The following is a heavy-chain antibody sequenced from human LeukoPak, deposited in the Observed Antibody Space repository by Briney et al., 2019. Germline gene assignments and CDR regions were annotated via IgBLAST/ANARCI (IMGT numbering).Heavy chain of an antibody. J-gene: IGHJ5*02. V-gene: IGHV4-31*03. CDR2: IYYSGST. CDR3: ARGPITIFRVVPFDP. CDR1: GGSISSGGYY. D-gene: IGHD3-3*01. Sequence: PSETLSLTCTVSGGSISSGGYYWSWIRQHPGKGLEWIGYIYYSGSTYYNPSLKSRVTISVDTSKNQFSLKLSSVTAADTAVYYCARGPITIFRVVPFDPWGQGTLVTVSS.